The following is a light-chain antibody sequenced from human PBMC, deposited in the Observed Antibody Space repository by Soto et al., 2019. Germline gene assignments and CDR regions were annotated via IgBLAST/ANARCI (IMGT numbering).Light chain of an antibody. Sequence: EIVLTQSPGTLSVSPGERATVSCRASQTVSSGFLAWYQQKVGQAPRLLIYGASTRATGIPDRFSGSGSGTDFTLTIDRLEPDDFATYYCQQYNSYLYTFGQGTKLEIK. CDR3: QQYNSYLYT. CDR2: GAS. CDR1: QTVSSGF. J-gene: IGKJ2*01. V-gene: IGKV3-20*01.